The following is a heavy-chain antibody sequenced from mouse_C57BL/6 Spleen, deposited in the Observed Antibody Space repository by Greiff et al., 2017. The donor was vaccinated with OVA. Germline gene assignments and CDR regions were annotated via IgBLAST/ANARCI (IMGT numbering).Heavy chain of an antibody. CDR1: GFSLTSYG. Sequence: VQGVESGPGLVAPSQSLSITCTVSGFSLTSYGVHWVRQPPGKGLEWLVVIWSDGSTTYNSALKSRLSISKDNSKSQVFLKMNSLQTDDTAMYYCARHRGSSSYYAMDYWGQGTSVTVSS. CDR3: ARHRGSSSYYAMDY. J-gene: IGHJ4*01. D-gene: IGHD1-1*01. CDR2: IWSDGST. V-gene: IGHV2-6-1*01.